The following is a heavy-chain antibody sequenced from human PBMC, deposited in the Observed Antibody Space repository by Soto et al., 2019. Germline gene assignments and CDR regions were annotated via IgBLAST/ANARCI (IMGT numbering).Heavy chain of an antibody. CDR3: AKEAEGTVAQDY. CDR2: ISYDGGNK. V-gene: IGHV3-30*18. CDR1: GFTFSSYG. D-gene: IGHD6-19*01. J-gene: IGHJ4*02. Sequence: QVQLVESGGGVVQPGRSLRLSCAASGFTFSSYGMHWVRQAPGKGLEWVAVISYDGGNKYYADSVKGRFTISRDNSKNPLYLQMNSLRAEDTAVYYCAKEAEGTVAQDYWGQGTLVTVSS.